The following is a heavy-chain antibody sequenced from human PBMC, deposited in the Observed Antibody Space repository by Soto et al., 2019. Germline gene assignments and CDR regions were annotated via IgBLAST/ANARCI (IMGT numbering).Heavy chain of an antibody. CDR1: GGSISSYY. V-gene: IGHV4-59*01. CDR2: IYYSGST. Sequence: SETLSLTCTVSGGSISSYYWSWIRQPPGKGLEWIGYIYYSGSTNYNPSLKSRVTISVDTSKNQFSLKLSSVTAADTAVYYCARARSGLDSDAFDIWGQGTMVT. CDR3: ARARSGLDSDAFDI. J-gene: IGHJ3*02. D-gene: IGHD3-3*01.